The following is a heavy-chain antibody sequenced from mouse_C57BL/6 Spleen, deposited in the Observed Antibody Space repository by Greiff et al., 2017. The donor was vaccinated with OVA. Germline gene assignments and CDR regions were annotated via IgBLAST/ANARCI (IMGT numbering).Heavy chain of an antibody. V-gene: IGHV5-17*01. D-gene: IGHD1-1*01. J-gene: IGHJ4*01. CDR2: ISSGSSTI. Sequence: VQLKESGGGLVKPGGSLKLSCAASGFTFSDYGMHWVRQAPEKGLEWVAYISSGSSTIYYADTVKGRFTISRDNAKNTLFLQMTSLRSEDTAMYYCARPGYYYGSRRDYAMDYWGQGTSVTVSS. CDR3: ARPGYYYGSRRDYAMDY. CDR1: GFTFSDYG.